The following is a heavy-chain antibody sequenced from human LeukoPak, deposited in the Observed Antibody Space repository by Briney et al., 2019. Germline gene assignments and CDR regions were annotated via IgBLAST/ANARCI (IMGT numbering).Heavy chain of an antibody. CDR3: ARDRDCSSTSCYELGLYYYYMDV. CDR2: IYTSGST. Sequence: SETLSLTCTVSGGSISSYYWSWIRQPAGKGLEWIGRIYTSGSTNYNPSLKSRVTMPVDTSKNQFSLKLSSVTAADTAVYYCARDRDCSSTSCYELGLYYYYMDVWGKGTTVTISS. CDR1: GGSISSYY. D-gene: IGHD2-2*01. V-gene: IGHV4-4*07. J-gene: IGHJ6*03.